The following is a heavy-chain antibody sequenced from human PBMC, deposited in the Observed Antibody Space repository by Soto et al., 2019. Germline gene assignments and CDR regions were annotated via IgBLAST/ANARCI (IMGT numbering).Heavy chain of an antibody. D-gene: IGHD6-25*01. V-gene: IGHV3-30*03. CDR2: TSFDGSNK. CDR1: GFTFSIYG. Sequence: PGGSLRLSCGGTGFTFSIYGMHWVRQAPGKGLERVALTSFDGSNKFYADSVNGRFTISRDNSKNTLYLQMNSLRAEDTAVYYCAREKIAAGKNLDYWGQGTRVTVSS. J-gene: IGHJ4*02. CDR3: AREKIAAGKNLDY.